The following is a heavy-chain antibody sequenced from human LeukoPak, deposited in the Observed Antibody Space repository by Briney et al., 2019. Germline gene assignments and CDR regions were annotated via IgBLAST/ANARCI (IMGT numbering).Heavy chain of an antibody. CDR2: IYSGGST. Sequence: GGSLRLSCVASGFTFSSYSMNWVRQAPGKGLEWVSVIYSGGSTYYADSVKGRFTISRDNSKNTLYLQMNSLRAEDTAVYYCARDRSGNDYWGQGTLVTVSS. V-gene: IGHV3-66*01. CDR3: ARDRSGNDY. J-gene: IGHJ4*02. CDR1: GFTFSSYS. D-gene: IGHD1-26*01.